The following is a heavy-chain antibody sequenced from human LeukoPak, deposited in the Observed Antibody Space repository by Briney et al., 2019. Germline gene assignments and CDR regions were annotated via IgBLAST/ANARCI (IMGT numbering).Heavy chain of an antibody. D-gene: IGHD3-10*01. J-gene: IGHJ4*02. V-gene: IGHV1-18*01. CDR1: GYTFTSYG. CDR3: ARDITMVRGVPPGY. CDR2: ISAYNGNT. Sequence: ASVKVSCKASGYTFTSYGISWVRQAPGQGLEWMGWISAYNGNTNYAQKLQGRVTMTTDTSTSTAYMELRSLRSDDTAVCYCARDITMVRGVPPGYWGQGTLVTVSS.